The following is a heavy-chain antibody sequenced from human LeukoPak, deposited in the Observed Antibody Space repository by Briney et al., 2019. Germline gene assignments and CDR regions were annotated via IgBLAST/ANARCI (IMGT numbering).Heavy chain of an antibody. Sequence: KASETLSLTCTVSGGSISSSNYYWGWIRQPPGKGLEWIGYIHYSGSTNYNPSLKSPVTISADTPKNQFSLKLSSVTAADTAVYYCARVAAGIGFFQHWGQGTLVTVSS. D-gene: IGHD6-13*01. CDR1: GGSISSSNYY. J-gene: IGHJ1*01. CDR2: IHYSGST. V-gene: IGHV4-61*05. CDR3: ARVAAGIGFFQH.